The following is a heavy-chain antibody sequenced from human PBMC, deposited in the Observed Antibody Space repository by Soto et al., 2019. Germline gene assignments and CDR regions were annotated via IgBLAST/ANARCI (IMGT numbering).Heavy chain of an antibody. Sequence: GGSLRLSCAASGFTFSSYAMSWVRQAPGKGLEWVSAISGSGGSTYNADSVKGRFTISRDNSKNALYLQMNSLRAEDTAVYYCAKTDYSFCTDGVCYFDFWGQGTLVTVSS. D-gene: IGHD2-8*01. J-gene: IGHJ4*02. CDR3: AKTDYSFCTDGVCYFDF. V-gene: IGHV3-23*01. CDR2: ISGSGGST. CDR1: GFTFSSYA.